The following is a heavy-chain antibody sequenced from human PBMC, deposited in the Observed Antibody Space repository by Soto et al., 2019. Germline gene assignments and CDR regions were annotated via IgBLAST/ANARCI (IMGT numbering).Heavy chain of an antibody. J-gene: IGHJ3*01. D-gene: IGHD2-8*01. CDR1: GYTFTNFD. CDR2: MNPSSGDT. CDR3: AKDRVRTPNGADSFDV. Sequence: QVQLVQSGAEVKKPGASVKVSCQASGYTFTNFDITWVRQAAGQGLEWMGSMNPSSGDTDYAQTFKGRVTMTRNISINTAYMELRSLTSDDTAIYYCAKDRVRTPNGADSFDVW. V-gene: IGHV1-8*01.